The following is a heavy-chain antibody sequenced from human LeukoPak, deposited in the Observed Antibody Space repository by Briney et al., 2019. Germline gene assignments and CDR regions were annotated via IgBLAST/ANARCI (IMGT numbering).Heavy chain of an antibody. CDR3: ARGPPLNIVVVPAAIYWYFDL. CDR2: IYNSGST. V-gene: IGHV4-4*07. CDR1: GGSISSYY. J-gene: IGHJ2*01. Sequence: SETLSLTCTVSGGSISSYYWSWIRQPAGKGLEWIGRIYNSGSTNYNPSLKSRVTMSVDTSKNQFSLKLSSVTAADTAVYYCARGPPLNIVVVPAAIYWYFDLWGRGTLVTVSS. D-gene: IGHD2-2*01.